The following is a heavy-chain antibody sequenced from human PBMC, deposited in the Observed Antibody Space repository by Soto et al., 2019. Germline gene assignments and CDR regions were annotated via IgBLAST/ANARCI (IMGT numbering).Heavy chain of an antibody. J-gene: IGHJ4*02. D-gene: IGHD1-26*01. Sequence: PGGSLRLSCEASEFTFNTYLMTWIRQAPGKGLEWVANIAGDGTEKNYVDSVKGRFTVSRDNAKRSLYLQMNSLRVEDTAVYYCVRGLYTGGPHFFYWGQGTLVTVSS. V-gene: IGHV3-7*05. CDR3: VRGLYTGGPHFFY. CDR2: IAGDGTEK. CDR1: EFTFNTYL.